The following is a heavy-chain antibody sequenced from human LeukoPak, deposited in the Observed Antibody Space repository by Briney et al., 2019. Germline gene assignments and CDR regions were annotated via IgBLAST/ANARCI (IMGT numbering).Heavy chain of an antibody. D-gene: IGHD5-18*01. CDR3: AKFTSLQLWLQPDAFDI. V-gene: IGHV3-23*01. CDR1: GFTFSSYA. J-gene: IGHJ3*02. Sequence: GGSLRLSCAASGFTFSSYAMSWVRQAPGKGLEWVSAISGSGGSTYYADSVKGRFTISRDNSKNTLYLQMNSLRAEDTAVYYCAKFTSLQLWLQPDAFDIWGQGTMVTVSS. CDR2: ISGSGGST.